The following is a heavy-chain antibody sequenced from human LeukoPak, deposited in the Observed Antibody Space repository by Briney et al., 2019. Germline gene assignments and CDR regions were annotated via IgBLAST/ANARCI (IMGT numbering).Heavy chain of an antibody. J-gene: IGHJ3*02. CDR1: GYTFTSYY. V-gene: IGHV1-46*01. CDR2: INPSGGST. Sequence: ASVKVSCKASGYTFTSYYMHWVRQAPGQGLEWMGIINPSGGSTSYAQKFQGRVTMTRDTSTSTVYMELSSLRSEDTAVYYCARDGGRAGYYPNDAFDIWGQGTMVTVSS. CDR3: ARDGGRAGYYPNDAFDI. D-gene: IGHD3-9*01.